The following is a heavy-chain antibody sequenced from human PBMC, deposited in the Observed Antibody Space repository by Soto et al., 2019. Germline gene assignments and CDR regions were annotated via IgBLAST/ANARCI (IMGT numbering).Heavy chain of an antibody. Sequence: QVQLVESGGGVVQPGRSLRLSCAASGFTFSSYGMHWVRQAPGKGLEWVAVISYDGSNKYYADSVKGRFTISRDNSKNTLYLQMNSLRAEDTAVYYCAKAAGEVVVAATPIYYGMDVW. V-gene: IGHV3-30*18. CDR3: AKAAGEVVVAATPIYYGMDV. CDR2: ISYDGSNK. J-gene: IGHJ6*01. D-gene: IGHD2-15*01. CDR1: GFTFSSYG.